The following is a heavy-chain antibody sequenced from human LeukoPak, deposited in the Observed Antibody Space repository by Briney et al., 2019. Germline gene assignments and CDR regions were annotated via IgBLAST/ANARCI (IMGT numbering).Heavy chain of an antibody. CDR1: GFTFSGYG. CDR3: AKDRLRGSYYFDD. CDR2: ISYDGSNK. J-gene: IGHJ4*02. V-gene: IGHV3-30*18. Sequence: GGSLRLSCAASGFTFSGYGMHWVRQAPGKGLEWLTFISYDGSNKYYADSVKGRFTISRDNSKNSLYLQMDSLRTEDTAVYYCAKDRLRGSYYFDDWGQGTLVTVPS. D-gene: IGHD1-26*01.